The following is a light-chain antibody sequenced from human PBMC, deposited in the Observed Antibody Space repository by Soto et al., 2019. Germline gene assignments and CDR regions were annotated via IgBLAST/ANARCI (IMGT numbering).Light chain of an antibody. J-gene: IGKJ5*01. Sequence: EIVLTQSPGTLSSPHGERATLSCRASQSVSSSYLAWYQQKPGQAPRILIYGASSRATGIPDRFSGSGSGTDFNLTISRLQTEDFATYECQQLNSYTITFGPGTRLEIK. CDR2: GAS. CDR1: QSVSSSY. CDR3: QQLNSYTIT. V-gene: IGKV3-20*01.